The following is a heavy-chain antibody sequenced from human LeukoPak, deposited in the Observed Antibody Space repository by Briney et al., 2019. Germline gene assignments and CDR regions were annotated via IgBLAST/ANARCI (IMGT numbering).Heavy chain of an antibody. CDR3: ARGPVITFFDY. D-gene: IGHD3-22*01. CDR2: IYSGGST. Sequence: PGGSLRLSCAASGFTVSSNYMSWLRQAPGKGLEWVSVIYSGGSTYYADSVKGRFTISRDNSKNTLYLQMNSLRAEDTAVYYCARGPVITFFDYWGQGTLVTVSS. CDR1: GFTVSSNY. J-gene: IGHJ4*02. V-gene: IGHV3-66*01.